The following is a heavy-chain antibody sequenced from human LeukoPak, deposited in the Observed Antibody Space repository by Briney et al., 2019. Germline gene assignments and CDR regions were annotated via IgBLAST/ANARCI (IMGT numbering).Heavy chain of an antibody. CDR3: ARGYGYNSSGDY. CDR2: ISSSSSYI. Sequence: GGSLRLSCPASGFTLSSDSMNWVRQAPGKGLEWVSSISSSSSYIYYAASVKGRCTISRENAKNSLYLQMNSLRAEDTAVYYCARGYGYNSSGDYWGQGTLVTVSS. J-gene: IGHJ4*02. CDR1: GFTLSSDS. V-gene: IGHV3-21*01. D-gene: IGHD5-24*01.